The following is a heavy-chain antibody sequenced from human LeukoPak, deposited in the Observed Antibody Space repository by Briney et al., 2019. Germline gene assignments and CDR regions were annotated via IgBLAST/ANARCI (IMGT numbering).Heavy chain of an antibody. J-gene: IGHJ4*02. CDR1: GGSISSSSYY. CDR3: ARAALSIAARHPFDY. D-gene: IGHD6-6*01. CDR2: IYYSGST. Sequence: SETLSLTCTVSGGSISSSSYYWGWIRQPPGKGLEWIGSIYYSGSTYYNPSLKSRVTVSVDTSKNQFSLKLSSVTAADTAVYYCARAALSIAARHPFDYWGQGTLVTVSS. V-gene: IGHV4-39*07.